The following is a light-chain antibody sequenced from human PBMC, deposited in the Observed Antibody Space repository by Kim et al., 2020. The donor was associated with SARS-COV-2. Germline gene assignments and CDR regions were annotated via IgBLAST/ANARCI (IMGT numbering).Light chain of an antibody. CDR3: QQYDTFSVT. J-gene: IGKJ2*01. CDR2: RAS. Sequence: DIQMTQSPSTLSASVGDRVTITCRASQTISSWLAWYQQRPGKAPKLLIYRASTLSSGVPSRFSGSGSETEFTLTISSLQPDDIATYYCQQYDTFSVTFGQGTKLEI. V-gene: IGKV1-5*03. CDR1: QTISSW.